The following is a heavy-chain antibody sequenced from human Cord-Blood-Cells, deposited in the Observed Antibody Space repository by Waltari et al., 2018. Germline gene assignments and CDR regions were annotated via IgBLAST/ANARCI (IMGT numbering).Heavy chain of an antibody. D-gene: IGHD6-19*01. CDR3: ARGGPRVGSSGCYFDY. Sequence: QVQLQESGPGLVKPSETLSLTCAVSGYSISSGYYWGWIRQPPGRGLEWMGRIYHSGSTNYNPPLSSRVTISVDTSKNQFSLKLSSVTAADTAVYYCARGGPRVGSSGCYFDYWGQGTLVTVSS. CDR1: GYSISSGYY. J-gene: IGHJ4*02. CDR2: IYHSGST. V-gene: IGHV4-38-2*01.